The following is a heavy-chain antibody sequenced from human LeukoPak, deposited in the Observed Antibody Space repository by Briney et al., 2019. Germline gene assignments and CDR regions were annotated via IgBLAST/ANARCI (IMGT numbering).Heavy chain of an antibody. V-gene: IGHV3-7*01. CDR3: ARVNSGSYFEGTYYFDY. J-gene: IGHJ4*02. Sequence: GGSLRLSCAASGFTFSSYWMSWVRQAPGKGLEWVANIKQDGSEKYYVDSVKGRFTISRDNAKNSLYLQMNSLRAEDTAVYYCARVNSGSYFEGTYYFDYWGQGTLVTVSS. D-gene: IGHD1-26*01. CDR2: IKQDGSEK. CDR1: GFTFSSYW.